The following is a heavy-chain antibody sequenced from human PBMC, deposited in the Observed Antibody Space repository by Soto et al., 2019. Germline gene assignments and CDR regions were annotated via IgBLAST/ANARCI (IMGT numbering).Heavy chain of an antibody. J-gene: IGHJ5*02. Sequence: GGSLGLSCAASGFTFSSYAMSWVRQAPGKGLEWVSAISGSGGSTYYADSVKGRFTISRDNSKNTLYLQMNSLRAEDTAVYYCAKDLTAMVTNWFDPWGQGTLVTVSS. CDR2: ISGSGGST. D-gene: IGHD5-18*01. V-gene: IGHV3-23*01. CDR1: GFTFSSYA. CDR3: AKDLTAMVTNWFDP.